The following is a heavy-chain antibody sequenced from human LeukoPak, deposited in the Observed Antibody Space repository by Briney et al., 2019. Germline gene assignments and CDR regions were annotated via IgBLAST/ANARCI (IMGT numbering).Heavy chain of an antibody. CDR1: GYTFTSYG. CDR2: ISAYNGNT. V-gene: IGHV1-18*01. D-gene: IGHD3-9*01. Sequence: AAVKVSCKASGYTFTSYGISWVRQAPGQGLEWMGWISAYNGNTNYAQKLQGRVTMTRDMSTSTVYMELSSLRSEDTAVYYCARDQVPLKYYDILTGPDYWGQGTLVTVSS. J-gene: IGHJ4*02. CDR3: ARDQVPLKYYDILTGPDY.